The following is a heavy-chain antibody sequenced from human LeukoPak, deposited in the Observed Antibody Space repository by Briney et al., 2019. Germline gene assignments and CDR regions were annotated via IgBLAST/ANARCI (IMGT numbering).Heavy chain of an antibody. Sequence: GGSLRLSCAASGFTFSDYYMSWIRQAPGKGLEWVSYISSSGSTIYYADSVKGRFTISRDNSKNTLYLQMNSLRAEDTAVYYCAKGAPWGILGDIVVVPAEHYFDYWGQGTLVTVSS. CDR3: AKGAPWGILGDIVVVPAEHYFDY. J-gene: IGHJ4*02. CDR1: GFTFSDYY. CDR2: ISSSGSTI. V-gene: IGHV3-11*04. D-gene: IGHD2-2*01.